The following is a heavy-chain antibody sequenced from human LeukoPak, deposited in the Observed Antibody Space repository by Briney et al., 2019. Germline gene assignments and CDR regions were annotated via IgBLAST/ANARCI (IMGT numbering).Heavy chain of an antibody. V-gene: IGHV3-21*01. J-gene: IGHJ4*02. CDR1: GFTFSSYS. Sequence: PGGSLRLSCAASGFTFSSYSMNWVRQAPGKGLEWVSSISSSSSYIYYADSVKGRFTISRDNAKNSLYLQMNSLRAEDTAVYYCASPGGKIPPPLGYWGQGTLVTVSS. CDR2: ISSSSSYI. CDR3: ASPGGKIPPPLGY. D-gene: IGHD1-26*01.